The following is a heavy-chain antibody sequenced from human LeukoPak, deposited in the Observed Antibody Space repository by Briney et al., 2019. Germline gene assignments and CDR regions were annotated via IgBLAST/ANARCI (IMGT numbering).Heavy chain of an antibody. J-gene: IGHJ4*02. CDR1: GYSFTSYW. Sequence: GESLKISCKGSGYSFTSYWISWVRQMPGKGLEWMGRIDPSDSYTNYSPSFQGHVTISADESISTAYLQWSSLKASDTAMYYCARGALTISSTLYYFDYWGQGTLVTVSS. CDR2: IDPSDSYT. CDR3: ARGALTISSTLYYFDY. D-gene: IGHD3-9*01. V-gene: IGHV5-10-1*01.